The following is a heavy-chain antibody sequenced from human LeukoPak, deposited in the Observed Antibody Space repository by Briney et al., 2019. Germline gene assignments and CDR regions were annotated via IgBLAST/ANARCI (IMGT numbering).Heavy chain of an antibody. CDR3: AKANDYYGSGSYYTQPNDAFDI. V-gene: IGHV5-51*01. CDR1: GYIFTSYW. D-gene: IGHD3-10*01. J-gene: IGHJ3*02. CDR2: IYPGDSDT. Sequence: GESLKISCQGSGYIFTSYWIGWVRQMPGKGLEWMGIIYPGDSDTRYSPSFQGQVTISADKSISTAYLQWSSLKASDTAMYYCAKANDYYGSGSYYTQPNDAFDIWGQGTMVTVSS.